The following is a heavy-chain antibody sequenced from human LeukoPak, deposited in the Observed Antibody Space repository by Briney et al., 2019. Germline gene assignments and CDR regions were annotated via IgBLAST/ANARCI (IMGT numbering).Heavy chain of an antibody. CDR2: ISGSGGST. V-gene: IGHV3-23*01. D-gene: IGHD6-6*01. J-gene: IGHJ4*02. CDR3: AKIAAPLPYFDY. CDR1: GFTFSSYG. Sequence: GGSLRLSRAASGFTFSSYGMSWVRQAPGKGLEWVSAISGSGGSTYYADSVKGRFTISRDNSKNTLYLQMNSLRAEDTAVYYCAKIAAPLPYFDYWGQGTLVTVSS.